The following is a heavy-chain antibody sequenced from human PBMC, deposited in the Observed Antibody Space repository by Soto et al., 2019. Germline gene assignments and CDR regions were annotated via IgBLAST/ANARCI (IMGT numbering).Heavy chain of an antibody. CDR3: ARNRGWEMLDY. J-gene: IGHJ4*02. D-gene: IGHD6-19*01. CDR2: INLDGTEK. V-gene: IGHV3-7*01. CDR1: GSTFPHYW. Sequence: EVQLLESGGALVKPVGSLRLSCATSGSTFPHYWMNWVRQAPGKGLEWGANINLDGTEKYYGDSVKGRFTISRDNAKNSLYLQMDSLRDEDMAVYYCARNRGWEMLDYWGQGTLVTVSS.